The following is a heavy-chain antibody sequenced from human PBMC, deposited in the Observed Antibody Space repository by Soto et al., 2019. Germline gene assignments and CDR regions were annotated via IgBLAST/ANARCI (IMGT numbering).Heavy chain of an antibody. D-gene: IGHD5-12*01. Sequence: QVQLVESGGGVVQAGRSLRVSCAASGFIFRNYGMHWVRQAPGKGLEWVAIIYFDGKNQYYADSVKGRFTISRDNSKNMVYLQLNSLRAEDTATYYCARASNRYSGYATDFGLDVWGQGTTVTVSS. V-gene: IGHV3-33*01. CDR2: IYFDGKNQ. J-gene: IGHJ6*02. CDR3: ARASNRYSGYATDFGLDV. CDR1: GFIFRNYG.